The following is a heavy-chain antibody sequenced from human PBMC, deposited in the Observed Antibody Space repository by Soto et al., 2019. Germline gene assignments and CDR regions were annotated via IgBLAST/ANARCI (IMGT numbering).Heavy chain of an antibody. D-gene: IGHD3-10*02. CDR1: GCSISSGGYY. Sequence: TLSLTCAVAGCSISSGGYYWSWIRQHPGKGLEWIGYIYYSGSTYYNPSLKSRVTISVDTSKNQFSLKLSSVTAADTAVYYCARDVWSGVFGELNWFDHWGQGTLVTVSS. CDR2: IYYSGST. J-gene: IGHJ5*02. CDR3: ARDVWSGVFGELNWFDH. V-gene: IGHV4-31*11.